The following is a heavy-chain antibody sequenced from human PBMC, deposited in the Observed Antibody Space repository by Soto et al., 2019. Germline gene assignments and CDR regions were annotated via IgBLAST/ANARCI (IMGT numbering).Heavy chain of an antibody. CDR3: ARLGGYCSGATCYGFYGMDD. CDR2: IYYRGNT. Sequence: SETLSLTCTVSGGSISSSSYYWGWFRQPPGKGLEWIGSIYYRGNTYYNPSLKSRVTISVDTSKNQFSLKVSSVTAADTAVYYCARLGGYCSGATCYGFYGMDDWGQATTVTVSS. V-gene: IGHV4-39*01. J-gene: IGHJ6*02. CDR1: GGSISSSSYY. D-gene: IGHD2-15*01.